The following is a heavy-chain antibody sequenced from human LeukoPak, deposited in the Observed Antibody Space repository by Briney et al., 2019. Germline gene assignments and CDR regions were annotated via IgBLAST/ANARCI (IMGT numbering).Heavy chain of an antibody. J-gene: IGHJ4*02. D-gene: IGHD6-13*01. CDR3: ARELGQQLAMSYY. V-gene: IGHV3-9*01. CDR1: GFTFDVYA. CDR2: ISWNGGSI. Sequence: PGGSRSLSCAASGFTFDVYAMNGVRQAPGKGLEWVSGISWNGGSIGYADSVKGRFTISRDNAKNSLYLQMNSLRAEDTALDYCARELGQQLAMSYYWGQGTLVTVSS.